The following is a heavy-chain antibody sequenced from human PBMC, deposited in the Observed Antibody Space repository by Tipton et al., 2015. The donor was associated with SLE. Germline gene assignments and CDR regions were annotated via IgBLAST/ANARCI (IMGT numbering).Heavy chain of an antibody. J-gene: IGHJ6*02. V-gene: IGHV3-30*04. CDR3: AKEVLDSSSWSVYYHYGMDV. Sequence: SLRLSCAASGFTFSSCVFHWVRQAPGKGLEWVALISFDVSNKNYAVSVKGRFTIARDKSKNTLYLRMNSLRDEDTGVYYCAKEVLDSSSWSVYYHYGMDVRGQGPTVTVSS. CDR2: ISFDVSNK. D-gene: IGHD6-13*01. CDR1: GFTFSSCV.